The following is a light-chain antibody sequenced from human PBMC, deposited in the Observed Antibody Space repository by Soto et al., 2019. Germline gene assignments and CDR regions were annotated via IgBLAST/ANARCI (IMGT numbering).Light chain of an antibody. CDR1: SSDVGGYNY. V-gene: IGLV2-14*01. CDR2: DVS. Sequence: QSALTQPASVSGSPGQSITISCTGTSSDVGGYNYVSWYQQHPGKAPKLIIYDVSNRPSGVSNRFSGSKSGNTASLTISGLQAEDGADYYCSSYTSSTTLKVFGGGTKLTVL. CDR3: SSYTSSTTLKV. J-gene: IGLJ2*01.